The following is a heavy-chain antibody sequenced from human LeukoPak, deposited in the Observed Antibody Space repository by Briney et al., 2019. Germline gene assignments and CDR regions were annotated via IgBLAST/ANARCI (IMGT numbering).Heavy chain of an antibody. Sequence: SETLSLICTVSGGSISSGNYYWSWIRQPAGTGLEWIGRIYSSGSTNYNPSLKSRVTISVDTSKNQFSLKLSSVTAADTAVYYCASIYYYDSAPFDPWGQGTLVTVSS. CDR3: ASIYYYDSAPFDP. J-gene: IGHJ5*02. CDR2: IYSSGST. V-gene: IGHV4-61*02. CDR1: GGSISSGNYY. D-gene: IGHD3-22*01.